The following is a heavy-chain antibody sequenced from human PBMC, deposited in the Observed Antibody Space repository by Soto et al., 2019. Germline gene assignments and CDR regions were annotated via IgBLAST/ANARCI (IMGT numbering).Heavy chain of an antibody. J-gene: IGHJ6*02. CDR3: TSANGPADIGNFHYGMDV. CDR2: VNSDGSGT. D-gene: IGHD5-12*01. Sequence: GGSLRLSCVASGFSFRSYWMHWVRQAPGKGLVWVSRVNSDGSGTSYADSVEGRLTISRDNAKNTLYLQMNSLRAEDTAVYYCTSANGPADIGNFHYGMDVWGQGTTVAVSS. V-gene: IGHV3-74*01. CDR1: GFSFRSYW.